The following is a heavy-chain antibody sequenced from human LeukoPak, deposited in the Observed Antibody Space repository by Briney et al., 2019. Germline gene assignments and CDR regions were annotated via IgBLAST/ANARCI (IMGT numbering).Heavy chain of an antibody. J-gene: IGHJ6*04. CDR1: GFNVSSNY. CDR2: IYSGGST. Sequence: PGGSLRLSCAASGFNVSSNYMSWVRQAPGKGLEWVSVIYSGGSTYYADSVKGRFTISRDNAKNSLYLQMNSLRAEDTAVYYCAELGITMIGGVWGKGTTVTISS. CDR3: AELGITMIGGV. D-gene: IGHD3-10*02. V-gene: IGHV3-53*01.